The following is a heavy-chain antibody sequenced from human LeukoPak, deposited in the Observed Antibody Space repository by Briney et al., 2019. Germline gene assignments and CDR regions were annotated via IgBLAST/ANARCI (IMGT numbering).Heavy chain of an antibody. V-gene: IGHV3-7*01. Sequence: GSLRLSCAASGFTLSNYWMSWVRQAPGKGLEWVANIKQDGSEKYYVDSVKGRFTISRDNAKSSLYLQMNSLRAEDTAVYYCARERGGHSFDYWGQGTLVTVSS. CDR2: IKQDGSEK. D-gene: IGHD1-26*01. J-gene: IGHJ4*02. CDR1: GFTLSNYW. CDR3: ARERGGHSFDY.